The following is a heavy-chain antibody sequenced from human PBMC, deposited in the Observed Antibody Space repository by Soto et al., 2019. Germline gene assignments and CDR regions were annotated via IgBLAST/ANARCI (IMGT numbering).Heavy chain of an antibody. D-gene: IGHD1-26*01. Sequence: EVQLLESGGGLVQPGGSLRLSCVPSGFTFSSYAMRWVRQAPGKGLEWVSAISGSGGSTYYADSVKGRFTISRDNSKNTLYLQMNSLRAEDTAVYYCARRGSGSYYDYWGQGTLVTVSS. CDR1: GFTFSSYA. CDR3: ARRGSGSYYDY. J-gene: IGHJ4*02. V-gene: IGHV3-23*01. CDR2: ISGSGGST.